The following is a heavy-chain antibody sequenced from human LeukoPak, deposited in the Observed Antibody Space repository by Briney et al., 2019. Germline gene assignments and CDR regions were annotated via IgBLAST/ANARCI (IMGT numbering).Heavy chain of an antibody. CDR3: ASRSSGARFDP. D-gene: IGHD2-15*01. CDR1: GGTFSSYA. Sequence: ASVKVSCKASGGTFSSYAISWVRQAPGQGLEWMGGIIPIFGTANYAQKFQGRVTITTDESTSTAYMELSSLRSEGTAVYYCASRSSGARFDPWGQGTLVTVSS. V-gene: IGHV1-69*05. CDR2: IIPIFGTA. J-gene: IGHJ5*02.